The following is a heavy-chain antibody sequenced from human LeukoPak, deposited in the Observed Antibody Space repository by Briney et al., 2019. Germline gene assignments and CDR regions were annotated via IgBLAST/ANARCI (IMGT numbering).Heavy chain of an antibody. CDR1: GFTFRSYS. D-gene: IGHD3-10*01. CDR3: ARAGFTFSDYFGYIFDY. CDR2: IVSSRSTI. V-gene: IGHV3-48*01. J-gene: IGHJ4*02. Sequence: GGSLRLSCAASGFTFRSYSMILVRLAPGNGREWVSHIVSSRSTIYYADSVKGRFTISRDNAKNSLYLQMNSLRAEDTAVYHCARAGFTFSDYFGYIFDYWGQGALVTVCS.